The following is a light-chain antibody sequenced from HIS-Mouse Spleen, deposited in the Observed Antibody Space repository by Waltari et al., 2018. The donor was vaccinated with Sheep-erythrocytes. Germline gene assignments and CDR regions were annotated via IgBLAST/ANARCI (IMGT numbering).Light chain of an antibody. V-gene: IGKV3-11*01. J-gene: IGKJ5*01. Sequence: EIVLTQSPATLSLSPGERATLSCRASQSVSSYLAWYQQKPGQAPRLLIFYASNRATGIPARFSGSGSGTDFTLTISSLEPEDFAVYYWQQRSNWPPITFGQGTRLEIK. CDR1: QSVSSY. CDR3: QQRSNWPPIT. CDR2: YAS.